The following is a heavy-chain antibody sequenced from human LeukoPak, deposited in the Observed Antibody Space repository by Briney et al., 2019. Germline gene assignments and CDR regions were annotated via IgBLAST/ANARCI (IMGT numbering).Heavy chain of an antibody. CDR2: IHYSGST. CDR1: GGSISSGDYY. CDR3: ARGYCSGDCFTLFDY. V-gene: IGHV4-31*03. J-gene: IGHJ4*02. D-gene: IGHD2-21*02. Sequence: PSQTLSLTCTVSGGSISSGDYYWSWIRQHPGKGLEWIGYIHYSGSTYYSPSLKSRVTISVDTSKKQFSLKLSSVTAADTAVYYCARGYCSGDCFTLFDYWGQGTLVTVSS.